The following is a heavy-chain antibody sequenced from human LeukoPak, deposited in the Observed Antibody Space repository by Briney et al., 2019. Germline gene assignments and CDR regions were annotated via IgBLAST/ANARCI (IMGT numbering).Heavy chain of an antibody. CDR1: GGSISSYY. J-gene: IGHJ6*04. Sequence: SETLSLTCTVSGGSISSYYWSWIRQPPGKGLEWIGYIYYSGSTNYNPSLKSRVTISVDTSKNQFSLKLSSVTAADTAVYYCVRDSGSGPGWDVWGRGTTVTVSS. CDR2: IYYSGST. CDR3: VRDSGSGPGWDV. V-gene: IGHV4-59*01. D-gene: IGHD3-10*01.